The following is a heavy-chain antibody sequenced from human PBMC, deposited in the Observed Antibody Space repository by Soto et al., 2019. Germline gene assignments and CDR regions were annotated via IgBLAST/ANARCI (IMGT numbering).Heavy chain of an antibody. CDR3: ARDPGIAVVGRGTSFEH. D-gene: IGHD6-19*01. V-gene: IGHV1-69*18. CDR1: GDTFRNYA. Sequence: QVQLVQSGAEVKKPGSSVKVSCKASGDTFRNYAFTWVRQAPGQGIEWMGTIIPLFSTRYAQKFQGRVTMTADESTSTVYMDLSSLKSDDTAVYYWARDPGIAVVGRGTSFEHWGQGTMVTVSS. J-gene: IGHJ4*02. CDR2: IIPLFST.